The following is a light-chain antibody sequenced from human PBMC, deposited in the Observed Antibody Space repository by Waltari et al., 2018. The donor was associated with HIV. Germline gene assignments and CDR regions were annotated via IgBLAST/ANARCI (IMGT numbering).Light chain of an antibody. CDR2: DGS. Sequence: DIQLTQSPSFLSASVGDRVTITCRASQGISSFLAWYQQKPGKAPKLLMFDGSTLQSGVPSRFSGSASGTEFTLTISRLQPEYFATYYCQHYHGTPSFG. CDR1: QGISSF. V-gene: IGKV1-9*01. J-gene: IGKJ2*01. CDR3: QHYHGTPS.